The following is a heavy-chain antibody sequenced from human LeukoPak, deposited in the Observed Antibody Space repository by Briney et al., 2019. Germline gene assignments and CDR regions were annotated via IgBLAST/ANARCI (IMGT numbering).Heavy chain of an antibody. CDR3: SRRLRPGFPDHQNYYYDMDV. CDR2: IYYSGNA. D-gene: IGHD3-10*02. V-gene: IGHV4-39*01. J-gene: IGHJ6*02. Sequence: SETLSLTCTVSGGSISSSSYCWGWLRQPPGEGLEWIGSIYYSGNAYYNQSLKSRVTISVDTSKNQFSLKVNSVTATDTAVYYCSRRLRPGFPDHQNYYYDMDVWGQGTTVTVSS. CDR1: GGSISSSSYC.